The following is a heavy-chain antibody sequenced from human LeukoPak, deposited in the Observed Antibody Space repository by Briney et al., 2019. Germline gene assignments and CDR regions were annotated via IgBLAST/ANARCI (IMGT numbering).Heavy chain of an antibody. CDR3: ARDNSIRQWLANYYYYYYMDV. CDR1: GFTFSIYC. D-gene: IGHD6-19*01. Sequence: GGSLRLSCAASGFTFSIYCISWVRQAPGKGLEWVSNIKQDGSENYYGDSVKGRLTISRDNAKNSLYLQMNSLRAEDTAVYYCARDNSIRQWLANYYYYYYMDVWGKGTPVTVSS. V-gene: IGHV3-7*01. J-gene: IGHJ6*03. CDR2: IKQDGSEN.